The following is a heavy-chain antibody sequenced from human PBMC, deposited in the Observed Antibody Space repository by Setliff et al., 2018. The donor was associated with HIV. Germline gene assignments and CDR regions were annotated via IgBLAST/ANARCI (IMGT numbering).Heavy chain of an antibody. CDR1: GFTFSNAW. J-gene: IGHJ1*01. Sequence: GGSLRLSCAASGFTFSNAWMSWVRQAPGKGLEWVANIKQDGSEKYYVDSVKGRFTISRDNAKNSLYLQMNSLRAEDTAVYYCARVADSITIFGVVAAYFQHWGQGTLVTVSS. V-gene: IGHV3-7*01. CDR3: ARVADSITIFGVVAAYFQH. D-gene: IGHD3-3*01. CDR2: IKQDGSEK.